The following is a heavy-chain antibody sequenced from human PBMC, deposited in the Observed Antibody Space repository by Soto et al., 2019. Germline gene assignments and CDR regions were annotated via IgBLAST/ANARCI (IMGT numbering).Heavy chain of an antibody. CDR1: GFTFSTYA. D-gene: IGHD3-22*01. V-gene: IGHV3-23*01. J-gene: IGHJ5*02. Sequence: GGSLRLSCAASGFTFSTYAMNWVRQAPGKGLEWVSAISGGGESIYYADSVQGRFTISRDNSKNTLYLQMNRLRAEDTAVYFCAKDAYYDNSAYYPNYFDPWGQGTLVTVSS. CDR2: ISGGGESI. CDR3: AKDAYYDNSAYYPNYFDP.